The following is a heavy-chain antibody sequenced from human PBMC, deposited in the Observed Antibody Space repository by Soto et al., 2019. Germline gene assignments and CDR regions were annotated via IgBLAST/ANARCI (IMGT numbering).Heavy chain of an antibody. V-gene: IGHV3-30-3*01. J-gene: IGHJ4*02. Sequence: QVQLVESGGGVVQPGRSLRLSCAASGFTFTNYPMHWVRQAPGKGLEWVAVVSHDGINTYYADSVKGRFTISRDNSTNTLYLQLNRRRTEDTAVFYCAREKTVGGIRLDHWGQGTLVTVSS. CDR2: VSHDGINT. CDR1: GFTFTNYP. D-gene: IGHD1-26*01. CDR3: AREKTVGGIRLDH.